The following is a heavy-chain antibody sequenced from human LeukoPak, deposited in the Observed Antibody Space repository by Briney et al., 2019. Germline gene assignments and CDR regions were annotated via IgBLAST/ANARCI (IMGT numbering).Heavy chain of an antibody. J-gene: IGHJ6*03. CDR3: ARAGGSGSYTAHYYYMDV. CDR2: ISAYNGNT. CDR1: GYTFTSYG. V-gene: IGHV1-18*01. D-gene: IGHD3-10*01. Sequence: ASVKVSCKASGYTFTSYGISWVRQAPGQGLEWMGWISAYNGNTNYAQKLQGRVTMTTDTSTSAAYMELRSLRSDDTAVYYCARAGGSGSYTAHYYYMDVWGKGTTVTISS.